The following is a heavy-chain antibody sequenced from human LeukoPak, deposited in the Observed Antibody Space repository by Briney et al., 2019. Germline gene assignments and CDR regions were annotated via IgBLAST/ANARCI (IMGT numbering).Heavy chain of an antibody. CDR1: GYTFTSYG. CDR3: ARDLGRDGYNSYGDY. V-gene: IGHV1-18*01. D-gene: IGHD5-24*01. J-gene: IGHJ4*02. CDR2: ISAYNGNT. Sequence: GASVKVSCKASGYTFTSYGISWVQQAPGQGLEWMGWISAYNGNTNYAQKLQGRVTMTTDTSTSTAYMELRSLRSDDTAVYYCARDLGRDGYNSYGDYWGQGTLVTVSS.